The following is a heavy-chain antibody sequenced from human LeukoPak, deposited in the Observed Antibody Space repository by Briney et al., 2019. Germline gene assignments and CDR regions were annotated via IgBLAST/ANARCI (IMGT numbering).Heavy chain of an antibody. Sequence: GRSLRLSCAASGFTFDDYAMHWVRQAPGKGLEWVSGISWNSGSIGYADSVQGRFTISRDNAKNSLYLQMNSLRAEETALYYCAKARGGGYPFDYWGQGTLVTVSS. CDR2: ISWNSGSI. V-gene: IGHV3-9*01. CDR1: GFTFDDYA. CDR3: AKARGGGYPFDY. J-gene: IGHJ4*02. D-gene: IGHD2-15*01.